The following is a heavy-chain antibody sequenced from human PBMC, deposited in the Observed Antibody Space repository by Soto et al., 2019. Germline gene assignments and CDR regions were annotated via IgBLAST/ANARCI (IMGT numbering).Heavy chain of an antibody. Sequence: SGKVCFKACGGPFSSYAISLVRQAPGQGLEWMGGIIPIFGTANYAQKFQGRVTITADKSTSTAYMELSSLRSEDTAVYYCAREEYYYDSSGYLLDYWGQGTMVTVSS. CDR1: GGPFSSYA. V-gene: IGHV1-69*06. CDR2: IIPIFGTA. D-gene: IGHD3-22*01. J-gene: IGHJ4*02. CDR3: AREEYYYDSSGYLLDY.